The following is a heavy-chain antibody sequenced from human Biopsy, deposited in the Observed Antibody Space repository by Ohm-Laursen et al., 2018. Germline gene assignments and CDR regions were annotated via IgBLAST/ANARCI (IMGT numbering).Heavy chain of an antibody. V-gene: IGHV1-2*02. Sequence: GASVKVSCKGSEYAVNDYFLHWLRQAPGQGPEWMGWISPNSGGTNYAQKFQGRVTMTTDTSTSTVYLELRRLISDDTAVYYCARDIMNRIAGLVARSDVFDVWGQGTLVTVSS. CDR1: EYAVNDYF. J-gene: IGHJ3*01. CDR3: ARDIMNRIAGLVARSDVFDV. D-gene: IGHD3-16*01. CDR2: ISPNSGGT.